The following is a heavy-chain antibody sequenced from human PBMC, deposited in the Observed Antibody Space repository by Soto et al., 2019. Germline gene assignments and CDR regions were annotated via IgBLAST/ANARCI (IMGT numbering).Heavy chain of an antibody. J-gene: IGHJ6*02. D-gene: IGHD4-4*01. CDR3: ARHTRVTTYYYYYGMDV. V-gene: IGHV4-39*01. CDR2: IYYSGST. Sequence: SETLSLTCTVSGGSISSSSYYWGWIRQPPGKGLEWIGSIYYSGSTYYNPSLKSRVTISVDTSKNQFSLKLSSVTAADTAVYYCARHTRVTTYYYYYGMDVWGQGTTVTVSS. CDR1: GGSISSSSYY.